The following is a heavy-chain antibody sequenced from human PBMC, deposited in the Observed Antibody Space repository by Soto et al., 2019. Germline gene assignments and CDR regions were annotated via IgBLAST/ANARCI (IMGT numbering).Heavy chain of an antibody. D-gene: IGHD6-25*01. V-gene: IGHV4-59*01. CDR1: GGSISSYY. Sequence: SETLSLTCTVSGGSISSYYWSWIRQPPGKGLEWIGYIYYSGSTNYNPSLKSRVTISVDTSKNQFSLKLSSVTAADTAVYYCARVREAAYFDDRGQGTSVTVSS. CDR2: IYYSGST. J-gene: IGHJ4*02. CDR3: ARVREAAYFDD.